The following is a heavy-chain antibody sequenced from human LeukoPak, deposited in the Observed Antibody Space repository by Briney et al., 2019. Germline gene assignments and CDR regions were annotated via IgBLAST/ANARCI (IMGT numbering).Heavy chain of an antibody. D-gene: IGHD1-26*01. J-gene: IGHJ4*02. V-gene: IGHV3-48*03. Sequence: PGGSLRLSCAASGFTFSSYEMNWVRQAPGKGLEWVSYISSSGSTIYYADSVKGRFTISRDNAKNSLYLQMNSLSAGDTAVYYCARGHGGATIDYWGQGTLVTVSS. CDR3: ARGHGGATIDY. CDR2: ISSSGSTI. CDR1: GFTFSSYE.